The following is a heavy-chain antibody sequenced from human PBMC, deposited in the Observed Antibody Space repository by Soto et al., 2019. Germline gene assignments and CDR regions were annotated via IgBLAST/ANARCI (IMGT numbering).Heavy chain of an antibody. CDR1: GGSINSGGFS. J-gene: IGHJ5*02. D-gene: IGHD3-22*01. V-gene: IGHV4-30-2*01. Sequence: SGTLSLTCTVSGGSINSGGFSWTLIRQPPGKGLGWIGFIYHTGTTYYNPSLKSRVTISVDRSKNRFSLNLNSVTAADTAVYYCARANRPITMTYLNWFDPWGQGTLVTVSS. CDR3: ARANRPITMTYLNWFDP. CDR2: IYHTGTT.